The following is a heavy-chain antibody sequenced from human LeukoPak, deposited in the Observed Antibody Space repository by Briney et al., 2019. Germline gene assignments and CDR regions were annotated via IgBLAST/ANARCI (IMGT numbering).Heavy chain of an antibody. J-gene: IGHJ6*03. D-gene: IGHD3-10*01. V-gene: IGHV4-4*09. CDR3: ARHPRGYYYYYMDI. CDR1: GGSISSYY. Sequence: SETLSLICTVSGGSISSYYWSWIRQPPGKGLEWIGYIYTSGSTNYDPSLKSRVTISVDTSTNQFSLKLSSVTAADTAVYYCARHPRGYYYYYMDIWGKGTTVTVSS. CDR2: IYTSGST.